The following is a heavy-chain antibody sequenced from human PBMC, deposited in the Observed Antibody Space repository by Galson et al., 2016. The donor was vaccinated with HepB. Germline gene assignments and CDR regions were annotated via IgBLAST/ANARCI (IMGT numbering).Heavy chain of an antibody. J-gene: IGHJ6*03. V-gene: IGHV3-7*03. CDR3: ARTSGRFGALGIYYYMDV. CDR2: IKQDEREK. CDR1: GFTLSSYW. D-gene: IGHD3-10*01. Sequence: SLRLSCAASGFTLSSYWMSWVRQAPGKGLEWVANIKQDEREKNYVDAVRGRFTISRDKAKNSLYLQMNSLRAEDTAVYYCARTSGRFGALGIYYYMDVWGKGITVTVSS.